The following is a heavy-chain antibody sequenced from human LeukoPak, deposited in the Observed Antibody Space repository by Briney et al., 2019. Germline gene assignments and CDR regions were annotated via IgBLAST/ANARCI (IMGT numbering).Heavy chain of an antibody. CDR2: MNPNSGNT. CDR1: GYTFISFD. D-gene: IGHD6-19*01. Sequence: ASVKVSCKTSGYTFISFDVNWVRQATGQGPEWMGWMNPNSGNTGFAQKFQGRITMTRDTSISTAYMEISSLTSEDTAVYYCATGAIPVAPRYWGQGTLVTVSS. CDR3: ATGAIPVAPRY. V-gene: IGHV1-8*01. J-gene: IGHJ4*02.